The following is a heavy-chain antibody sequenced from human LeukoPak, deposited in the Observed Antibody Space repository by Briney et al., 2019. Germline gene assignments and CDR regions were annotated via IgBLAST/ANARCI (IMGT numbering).Heavy chain of an antibody. CDR2: IYYSGST. D-gene: IGHD3/OR15-3a*01. V-gene: IGHV4-39*07. Sequence: PSETLSLTCTVSGGSLNNYYWGWIRQPPGKGLEWIGSIYYSGSTYYNPSLKSRVTMSVDTSKNQFSLKLSSVTAADTAVYYCARVDFGTGYYAMFDYWGQGTLVTVSS. J-gene: IGHJ4*02. CDR3: ARVDFGTGYYAMFDY. CDR1: GGSLNNYY.